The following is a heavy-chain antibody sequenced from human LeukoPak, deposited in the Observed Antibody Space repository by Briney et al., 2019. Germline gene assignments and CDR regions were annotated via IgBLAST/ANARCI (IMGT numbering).Heavy chain of an antibody. CDR2: INPDSGGT. CDR3: ATSRAQTLAYCGGDCYSGFDY. Sequence: GASVKVSCKATGYTFPAYYMHWVRQAPGQGLDWRGWINPDSGGTNYAQKFQGRVTMTRDPSISTAYMELSWLRSDDTAMYYCATSRAQTLAYCGGDCYSGFDYWGQGTLVSVSS. CDR1: GYTFPAYY. J-gene: IGHJ4*02. V-gene: IGHV1-2*02. D-gene: IGHD2-21*02.